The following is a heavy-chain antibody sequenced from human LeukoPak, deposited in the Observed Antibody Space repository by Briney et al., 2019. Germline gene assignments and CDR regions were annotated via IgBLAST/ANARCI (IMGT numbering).Heavy chain of an antibody. CDR2: INPNSGGT. CDR3: ARSGKRIAAAVGLGY. CDR1: GYTFTGYY. D-gene: IGHD6-13*01. J-gene: IGHJ4*02. V-gene: IGHV1-2*02. Sequence: ASVKVSCKASGYTFTGYYMHWVRQAPGQGLEWMGWINPNSGGTNYAQKFQGRVTMTRDTSISTAYMELSRLRSDDTAVYYCARSGKRIAAAVGLGYWGQGTLVTVSS.